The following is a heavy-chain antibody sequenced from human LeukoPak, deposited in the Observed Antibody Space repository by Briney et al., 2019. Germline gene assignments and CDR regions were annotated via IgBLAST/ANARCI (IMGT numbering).Heavy chain of an antibody. D-gene: IGHD3-10*01. CDR3: ARAVRGVSSFDY. V-gene: IGHV3-53*01. CDR1: GFTVSSNY. CDR2: IYSGGST. Sequence: PGGSLRLSCAASGFTVSSNYMSWVRQAPGKGLEWVSVIYSGGSTYYADSVKGRFTISRDNSKNTLYLQMNSLRAEDTAVYYCARAVRGVSSFDYWGQGTLVTVSS. J-gene: IGHJ4*02.